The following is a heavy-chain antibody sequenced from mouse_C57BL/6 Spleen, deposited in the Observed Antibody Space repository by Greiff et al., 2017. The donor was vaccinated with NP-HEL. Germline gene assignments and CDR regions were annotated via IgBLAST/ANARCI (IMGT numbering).Heavy chain of an antibody. Sequence: DVHLVESGGGLVKPGGSLKLSCAASGFTFSSYTMSWVRQTPEKRLEWVATISGGGGNTYYPDSVKGRFTISRDNAKNTLYLQMSSLRSEDTALYYCARQGYGSNYAMDYWGQGTSVTVSS. D-gene: IGHD1-1*01. CDR1: GFTFSSYT. CDR3: ARQGYGSNYAMDY. J-gene: IGHJ4*01. CDR2: ISGGGGNT. V-gene: IGHV5-9*01.